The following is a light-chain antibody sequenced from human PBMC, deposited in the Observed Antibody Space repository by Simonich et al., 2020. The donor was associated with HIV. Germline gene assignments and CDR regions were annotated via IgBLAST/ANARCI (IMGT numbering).Light chain of an antibody. CDR1: ALPKQS. CDR3: QSADSSGTYRV. Sequence: SYELTQPPSVSVSPGQTARIPCSGNALPKQSAYWYQQKPGQDPVLVIYKDSERPSGISERFSGSSSGTTVTLTISGVQAEDEADYYCQSADSSGTYRVFGGGTKLTVL. J-gene: IGLJ3*02. CDR2: KDS. V-gene: IGLV3-25*03.